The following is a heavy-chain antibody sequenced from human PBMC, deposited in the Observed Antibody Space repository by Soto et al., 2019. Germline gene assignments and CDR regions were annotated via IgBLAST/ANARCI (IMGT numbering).Heavy chain of an antibody. Sequence: QITLKESGPTLVKPTQTLTLTCTFSGFSLSSTRMAVAWIRKPPGKALEWLALIYWDDDKRYSPFLKSRLTITKDTSKNQVVLTMSNMDPVDTARYYCAHIVVAGLGYYFDYWGQGTLVTVSS. D-gene: IGHD6-19*01. V-gene: IGHV2-5*02. CDR2: IYWDDDK. CDR3: AHIVVAGLGYYFDY. J-gene: IGHJ4*02. CDR1: GFSLSSTRMA.